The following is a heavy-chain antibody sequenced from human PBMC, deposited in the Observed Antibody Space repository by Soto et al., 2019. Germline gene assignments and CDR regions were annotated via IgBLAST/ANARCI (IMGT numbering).Heavy chain of an antibody. CDR2: ISASGGST. J-gene: IGHJ4*02. D-gene: IGHD6-6*01. V-gene: IGHV3-23*01. CDR1: GFTFTNYA. Sequence: PGGSLRLSCAASGFTFTNYAMTWVRQAPGKGLEWVSGISASGGSTYYADSVKGRFTISRDNSKNTLFLQMNSLRAEDTALYSCAKDRGSLYTSSSPLDFWGQGTLVTVSS. CDR3: AKDRGSLYTSSSPLDF.